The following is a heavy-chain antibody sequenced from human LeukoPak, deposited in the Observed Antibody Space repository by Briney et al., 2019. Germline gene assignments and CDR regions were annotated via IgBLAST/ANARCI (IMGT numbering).Heavy chain of an antibody. CDR3: VKDGAIGVSRDYYGSGSYYPFDY. D-gene: IGHD3-10*01. CDR1: GFTFSSYA. Sequence: GGSLRLSCSASGFTFSSYAMHWVRQAPGKGLEYASAISSNGGSTYYADSVKGRFTISRDNSKNTLYLQMSSLRAENTAVYYCVKDGAIGVSRDYYGSGSYYPFDYWGQGTLVTVSS. V-gene: IGHV3-64D*06. J-gene: IGHJ4*02. CDR2: ISSNGGST.